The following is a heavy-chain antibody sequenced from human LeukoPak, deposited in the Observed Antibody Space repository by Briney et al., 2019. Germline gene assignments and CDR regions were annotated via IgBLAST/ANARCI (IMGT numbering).Heavy chain of an antibody. Sequence: GGSLRLSCAASGFTFSSYSMNWVRQAPGKGLEWVSYISSSSNTIYYADSVKGRFTISRDNARNSLYLQMNSLRDENTAVYYCARDRDHSNNWYIFLDYWGQGTLVTVSS. J-gene: IGHJ4*02. V-gene: IGHV3-48*02. CDR2: ISSSSNTI. CDR1: GFTFSSYS. D-gene: IGHD6-13*01. CDR3: ARDRDHSNNWYIFLDY.